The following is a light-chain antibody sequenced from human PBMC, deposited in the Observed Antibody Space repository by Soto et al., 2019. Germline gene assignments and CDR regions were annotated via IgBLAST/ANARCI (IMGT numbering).Light chain of an antibody. Sequence: DIQMTQSPSSVSASVGDRVTITCRASQGIRSWLAWYQQKPGKDPKLLIYAASRLQSGVPSRFSGSGSGTDFTLTISSLQPEDVATYYCQQANSFPSTFGGGTKVEIK. J-gene: IGKJ4*01. CDR1: QGIRSW. V-gene: IGKV1-12*02. CDR3: QQANSFPST. CDR2: AAS.